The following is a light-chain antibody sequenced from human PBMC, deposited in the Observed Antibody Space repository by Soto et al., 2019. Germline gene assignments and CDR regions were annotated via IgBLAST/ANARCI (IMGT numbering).Light chain of an antibody. J-gene: IGLJ1*01. CDR2: KDT. CDR1: VLAKKY. CDR3: YSAADNNQV. V-gene: IGLV3-27*01. Sequence: ELTQPSSVSVSPGQTARITCSGDVLAKKYARWFQQKPGQAPILVIYKDTERPSGIPERFSGSSSGTTVTLTISGAQVEDEADYYCYSAADNNQVFGTGTKVTVL.